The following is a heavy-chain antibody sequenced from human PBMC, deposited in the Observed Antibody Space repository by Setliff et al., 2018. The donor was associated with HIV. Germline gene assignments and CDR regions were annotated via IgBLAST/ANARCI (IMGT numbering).Heavy chain of an antibody. J-gene: IGHJ4*02. CDR2: INPNGGTT. Sequence: ASVKVSCKASGYTFTSDYIHWVRQAPGQGLEWMGIINPNGGTTGYAQMFQGRVTMTRDTSASTVYMELSSLRSEDTAVYYCARGPDTAMVIDYWGQGTLVTVSS. CDR1: GYTFTSDY. CDR3: ARGPDTAMVIDY. D-gene: IGHD5-18*01. V-gene: IGHV1-46*01.